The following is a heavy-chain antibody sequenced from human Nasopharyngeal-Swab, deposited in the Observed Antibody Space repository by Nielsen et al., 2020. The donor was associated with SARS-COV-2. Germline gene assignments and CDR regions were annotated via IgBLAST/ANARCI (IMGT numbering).Heavy chain of an antibody. J-gene: IGHJ4*02. CDR3: ARDAPAHYGAFY. CDR2: VSSGGGTK. CDR1: GFTFSRYG. Sequence: GESLKISCAASGFTFSRYGMNWVRQAPGKGLEWVAVVSSGGGTKYYGDSVKGRFSISRDSSKNTLYLQMDSLRGEDTAVYYCARDAPAHYGAFYWGRGTLVTVSS. D-gene: IGHD4-17*01. V-gene: IGHV3-30*03.